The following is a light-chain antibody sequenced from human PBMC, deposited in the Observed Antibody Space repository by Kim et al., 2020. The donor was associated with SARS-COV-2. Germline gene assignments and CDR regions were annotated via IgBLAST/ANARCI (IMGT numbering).Light chain of an antibody. CDR1: QSVSSN. CDR2: GAS. V-gene: IGKV3-15*01. Sequence: VSPGERATLSCRASQSVSSNLAWYQQKPGQAPRLLIYGASTRATGIPARFSGSGSGTEFTLTISSLQSEDFAVYYCQQYNNWPWTFRQGTKVDVK. J-gene: IGKJ1*01. CDR3: QQYNNWPWT.